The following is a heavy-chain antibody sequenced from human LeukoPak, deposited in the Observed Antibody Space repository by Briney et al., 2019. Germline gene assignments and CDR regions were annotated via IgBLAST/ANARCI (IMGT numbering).Heavy chain of an antibody. Sequence: AGGSLRLSCAASGFTVSSNYMSWVRQAPGKGLEWVSVIYSGGSTYYADSVKGRFTISRDNSKNTLYLQMNSLRAEDTAVYYCARDRGYDDDAFDNWGQGTMVTVSS. CDR1: GFTVSSNY. CDR2: IYSGGST. CDR3: ARDRGYDDDAFDN. D-gene: IGHD3-10*01. J-gene: IGHJ3*02. V-gene: IGHV3-66*01.